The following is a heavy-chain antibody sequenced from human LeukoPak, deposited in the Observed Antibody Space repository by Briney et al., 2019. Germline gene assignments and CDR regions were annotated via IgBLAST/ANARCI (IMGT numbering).Heavy chain of an antibody. D-gene: IGHD3-16*01. J-gene: IGHJ4*02. CDR3: AKFAGGIY. V-gene: IGHV1-2*02. Sequence: EASVKVSCKASGYTFTGYNIHWVRQAPGQGLEWMGWINPNSGGTYYTREFQGRVTMTRDTSISTAYMELSRLRSDDTAVYYCAKFAGGIYWGQGTLVTVSS. CDR2: INPNSGGT. CDR1: GYTFTGYN.